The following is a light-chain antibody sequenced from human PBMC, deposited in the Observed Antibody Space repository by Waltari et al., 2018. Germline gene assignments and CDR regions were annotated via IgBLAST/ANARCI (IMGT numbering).Light chain of an antibody. CDR1: QSVFYSAINKNY. CDR3: QQYYSTPPIT. V-gene: IGKV4-1*01. J-gene: IGKJ5*01. CDR2: WAS. Sequence: DIVMTQSPDSLAVSLGERAPINCKSSQSVFYSAINKNYLAWYQQKPGQPPKLLIYWASTRESGVPDRFTGSGSGTDFTLTISSLQAEDVAVYYCQQYYSTPPITFGQGTRLEIK.